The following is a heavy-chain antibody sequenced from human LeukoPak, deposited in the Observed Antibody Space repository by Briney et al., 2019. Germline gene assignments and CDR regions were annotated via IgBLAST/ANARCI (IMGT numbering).Heavy chain of an antibody. CDR2: IYTSGGT. V-gene: IGHV4-61*02. Sequence: SETLSLTCTVSGGSISNLDYYWTWIRQPAGKRLEWIGRIYTSGGTNYNPSLKSRVTMSVDKSKNQISLNLASLTAADTALYYCAGRGSSSGTFDIWGPGTFVTVSS. D-gene: IGHD2-2*01. CDR3: AGRGSSSGTFDI. CDR1: GGSISNLDYY. J-gene: IGHJ3*02.